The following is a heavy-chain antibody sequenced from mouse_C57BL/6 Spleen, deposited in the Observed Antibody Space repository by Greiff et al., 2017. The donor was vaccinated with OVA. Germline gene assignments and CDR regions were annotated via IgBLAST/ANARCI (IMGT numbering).Heavy chain of an antibody. D-gene: IGHD1-1*01. Sequence: EVKLVESGEGLVKPGGSLKLSCAASGFTFSSYAMSWVRQTPEKRLEWVAYISSGGDYIYYADTVKGRFTISRDNARNTLYLQMSSLKSEDTAMYYCTREYYGSSYGYFDYWGQGTTLTVSS. CDR2: ISSGGDYI. V-gene: IGHV5-9-1*02. CDR3: TREYYGSSYGYFDY. CDR1: GFTFSSYA. J-gene: IGHJ2*01.